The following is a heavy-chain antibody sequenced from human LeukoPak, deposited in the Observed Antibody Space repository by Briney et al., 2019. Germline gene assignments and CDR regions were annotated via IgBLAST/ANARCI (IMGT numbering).Heavy chain of an antibody. D-gene: IGHD1-26*01. V-gene: IGHV3-33*01. J-gene: IGHJ6*03. CDR3: ATSRGSYYMDV. CDR2: IWYDGSNE. Sequence: PGGSLRLSCAASGITFRNYGFRGGRQAPRKGLEWGAIIWYDGSNEYYADSVKGRFTISRDNSKNTLYLQMNSLRAEDMAVYYCATSRGSYYMDVWGKGTTVTVPS. CDR1: GITFRNYG.